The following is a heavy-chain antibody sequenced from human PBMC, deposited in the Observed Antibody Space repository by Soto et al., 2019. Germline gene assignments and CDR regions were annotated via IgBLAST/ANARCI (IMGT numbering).Heavy chain of an antibody. D-gene: IGHD5-12*01. CDR2: ISSTSRTI. V-gene: IGHV3-48*02. J-gene: IGHJ4*02. Sequence: EVQLVESGGGLVQPGGSLRLSCAASGFTFNSHSMNWVRQAPGKGLEWVSYISSTSRTIYYADSVKGRFTISRDNAKNSLYLQMNSLRDEDTAVYYCARGIRDGYNCLYYWGQGTLVTVSS. CDR3: ARGIRDGYNCLYY. CDR1: GFTFNSHS.